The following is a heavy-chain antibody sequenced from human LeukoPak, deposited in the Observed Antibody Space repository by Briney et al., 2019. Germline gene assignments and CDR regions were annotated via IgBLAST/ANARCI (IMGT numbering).Heavy chain of an antibody. Sequence: SETLSLTCTVSGDSISSRSYYWGWIRQPPGKGLEWIGRIYYSGSTYYKPSLKSRVTISVDTSKNQFSLKLSSVTAADTAVYYCARGQKGYCSGGSCYLNWFDPWGQGTLVTVSS. CDR2: IYYSGST. CDR1: GDSISSRSYY. D-gene: IGHD2-15*01. V-gene: IGHV4-39*07. J-gene: IGHJ5*02. CDR3: ARGQKGYCSGGSCYLNWFDP.